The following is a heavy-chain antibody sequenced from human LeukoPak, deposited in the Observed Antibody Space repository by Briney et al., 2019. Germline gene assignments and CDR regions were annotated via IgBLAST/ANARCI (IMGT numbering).Heavy chain of an antibody. CDR2: ISAYNGNT. D-gene: IGHD6-19*01. Sequence: ASVKVSCKASGYTFTSYGISWVRQAPGQGLEWMGWISAYNGNTNYAQKLQGRVTMTTDTSTSTAYMELRSLRSDDTAVYYCATTPYSSGWYGRREDYGMDVWGQGTTVTVSS. CDR3: ATTPYSSGWYGRREDYGMDV. J-gene: IGHJ6*02. V-gene: IGHV1-18*01. CDR1: GYTFTSYG.